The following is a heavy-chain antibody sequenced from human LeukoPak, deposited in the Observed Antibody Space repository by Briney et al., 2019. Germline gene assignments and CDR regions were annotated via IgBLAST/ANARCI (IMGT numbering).Heavy chain of an antibody. D-gene: IGHD3-9*01. Sequence: GGSLRLSCAASGFTFSGYSMNWVRQAPGKGLEWVSSISSSSSYIYYADSVKGRFTISRDNAKNSLYLQMNSLRAEDTAVYYCARDLSHYDILTGYYKGITNDYWGQGTLVTVSS. CDR2: ISSSSSYI. J-gene: IGHJ4*02. V-gene: IGHV3-21*01. CDR1: GFTFSGYS. CDR3: ARDLSHYDILTGYYKGITNDY.